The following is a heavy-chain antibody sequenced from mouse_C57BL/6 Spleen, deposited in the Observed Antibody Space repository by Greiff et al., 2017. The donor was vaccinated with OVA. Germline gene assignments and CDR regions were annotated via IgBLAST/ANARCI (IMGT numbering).Heavy chain of an antibody. V-gene: IGHV1-54*01. CDR3: ARTHYYGSSYEAY. CDR2: INPGSGGT. J-gene: IGHJ3*01. D-gene: IGHD1-1*01. CDR1: GYAFTNYL. Sequence: QVQLQQSGAELVRPGTSVKVSCKASGYAFTNYLIEWVKQRPGQGLEWIGVINPGSGGTNYNEKFKGKATLTADKSSSTAYMQLSSLTSEDSAVYFCARTHYYGSSYEAYWGQGTLVTVSA.